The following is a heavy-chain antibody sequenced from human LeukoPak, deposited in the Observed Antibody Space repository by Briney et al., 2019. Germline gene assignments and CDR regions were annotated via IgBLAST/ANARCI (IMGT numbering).Heavy chain of an antibody. CDR3: ARVTAYYYDSSGYYSLGYFDY. CDR2: IYTSGST. J-gene: IGHJ4*02. D-gene: IGHD3-22*01. Sequence: PSETLSLTCTVSGGSISSYYWSWIRQPAGKGLEWIGRIYTSGSTNYNPSLKSRVTISVDTSKNQFSLKLSSVTAADTAVYYCARVTAYYYDSSGYYSLGYFDYWGQGTLVTVSS. CDR1: GGSISSYY. V-gene: IGHV4-4*07.